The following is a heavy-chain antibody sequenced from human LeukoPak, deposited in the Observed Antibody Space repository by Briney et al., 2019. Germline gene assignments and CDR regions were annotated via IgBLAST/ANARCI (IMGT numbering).Heavy chain of an antibody. CDR1: GFTFSSYA. D-gene: IGHD6-19*01. V-gene: IGHV3-30*02. CDR3: ASRQGWS. J-gene: IGHJ4*02. CDR2: IRYDGSNK. Sequence: PGGSLRLSCAASGFTFSSYAMSWVRQAPGKGLEWVAFIRYDGSNKYYADSVKGRFTISRDNSKNTLYLQMNSLRSEDTAVYYCASRQGWSWGQGTLVTVSS.